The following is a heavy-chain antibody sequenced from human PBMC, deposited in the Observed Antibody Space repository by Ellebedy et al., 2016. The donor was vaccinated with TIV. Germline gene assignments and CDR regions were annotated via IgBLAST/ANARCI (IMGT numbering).Heavy chain of an antibody. Sequence: AASVKVSCKASGYTFTSYDFHWVRQAPGQGLEWMGWMNPISGNTGYAQKFQGRVTMTRNTSISTLYMEVSSLRSEDTAVYYCAKQGGCSYGSPFDYWGQGTLVTVSS. D-gene: IGHD5-18*01. CDR3: AKQGGCSYGSPFDY. J-gene: IGHJ4*02. CDR1: GYTFTSYD. CDR2: MNPISGNT. V-gene: IGHV1-8*01.